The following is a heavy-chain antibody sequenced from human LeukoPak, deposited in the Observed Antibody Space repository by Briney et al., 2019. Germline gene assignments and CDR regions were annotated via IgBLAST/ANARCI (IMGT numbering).Heavy chain of an antibody. CDR1: GGSISSYY. Sequence: SETLSLTCTVSGGSISSYYWSWTRQPAGKGLEWIGRIYTGGSTNYNPSLKSRVTMSVDTSKNQFSLKLSSVTAADTAVYYCAKFRVTTMVRGYDMDVWGQGTTVTVSS. J-gene: IGHJ6*03. D-gene: IGHD3-10*01. V-gene: IGHV4-4*07. CDR2: IYTGGST. CDR3: AKFRVTTMVRGYDMDV.